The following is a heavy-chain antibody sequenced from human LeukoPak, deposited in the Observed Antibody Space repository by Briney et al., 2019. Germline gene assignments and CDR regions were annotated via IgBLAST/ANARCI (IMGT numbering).Heavy chain of an antibody. Sequence: SETLSLICAVYGGSFSGYYWSWIRQPPGKGLEWIGEINHSGSTNYNPSLKSRVTISVDTSKNQFSLKLSSVTAADTAVYYCASKHSSGYYYYYYMDVWGKGTTVTVSS. CDR3: ASKHSSGYYYYYYMDV. CDR2: INHSGST. D-gene: IGHD3-22*01. J-gene: IGHJ6*03. V-gene: IGHV4-34*01. CDR1: GGSFSGYY.